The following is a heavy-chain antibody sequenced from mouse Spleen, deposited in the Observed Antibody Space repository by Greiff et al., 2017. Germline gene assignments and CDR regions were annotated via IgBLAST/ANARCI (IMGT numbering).Heavy chain of an antibody. CDR2: IDPSDSYT. CDR3: ASSTVVADLYFDV. CDR1: GYTFTSYW. Sequence: QVQLQQPGAELVKPGASVKLSCKASGYTFTSYWMQWVKQRPGQGLEWIGEIDPSDSYTNYNQKFKGKATLTVDTSSSTAYMQLSSLTSEDSAVYYCASSTVVADLYFDVWGAGTTFTVSS. D-gene: IGHD1-1*01. J-gene: IGHJ1*01. V-gene: IGHV1-50*01.